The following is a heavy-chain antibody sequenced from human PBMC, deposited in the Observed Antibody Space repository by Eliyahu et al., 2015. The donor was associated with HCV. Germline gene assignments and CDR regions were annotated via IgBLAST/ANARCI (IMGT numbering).Heavy chain of an antibody. CDR2: ITPTGDAT. CDR1: GYTFTNYH. V-gene: IGHV1-46*01. J-gene: IGHJ4*02. D-gene: IGHD5-24*01. CDR3: ARERDTTPDY. Sequence: QVQLVQSGAEAKRTGASVRXSCKASGYTFTNYHMHWVRQAPGQGLEWVGLITPTGDATNYAEKSRGRVTMTRDTSTNTLYMDLSGLRSDDTAIYYCARERDTTPDYWGQGTLVTVPS.